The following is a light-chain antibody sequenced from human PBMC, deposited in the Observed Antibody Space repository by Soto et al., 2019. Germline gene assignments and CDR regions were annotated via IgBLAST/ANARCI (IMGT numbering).Light chain of an antibody. V-gene: IGKV1-5*03. CDR2: KAS. CDR1: QSMSSW. CDR3: QQYENYWT. J-gene: IGKJ1*01. Sequence: DIQMTQSPSTLSASVGDRVTNTCRASQSMSSWLAWYQQKPGKAPNLLIYKASSLQSGVPSRFSGSGSGTEFTLTISSLQSDDFATYYCQQYENYWTFGQGTKVDI.